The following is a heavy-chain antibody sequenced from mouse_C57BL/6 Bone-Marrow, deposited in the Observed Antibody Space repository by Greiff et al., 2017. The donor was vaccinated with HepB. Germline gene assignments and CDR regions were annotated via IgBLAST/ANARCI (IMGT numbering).Heavy chain of an antibody. V-gene: IGHV1-18*01. CDR1: GYTFTDYN. CDR3: ARSYSNYLAWFAY. J-gene: IGHJ3*01. Sequence: DVQLQESGPELVKPGASVKIPCKASGYTFTDYNMDWVKQSHGKSLEWIGDINPNNGGTIYNQKFKGKATLTVDKSSSTAYMELRSLTSEDTAVYYCARSYSNYLAWFAYWGQGTLVTVSA. D-gene: IGHD2-5*01. CDR2: INPNNGGT.